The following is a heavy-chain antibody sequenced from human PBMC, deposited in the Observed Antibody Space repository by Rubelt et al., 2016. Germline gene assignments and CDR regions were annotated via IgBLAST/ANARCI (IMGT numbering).Heavy chain of an antibody. Sequence: QVQLVQSGAEVKKPGASVKVSCKASGYTFTSYAMHLVRQAPGQRLEWMGWTTAGPGNTKYSQKFQGRVTITRDTSASTAYMELSSLRSEDTAVYYCARGYCSGGSCYYFDYWGQGTLVTVSS. D-gene: IGHD2-15*01. J-gene: IGHJ4*02. CDR2: TTAGPGNT. CDR1: GYTFTSYA. V-gene: IGHV1-3*01. CDR3: ARGYCSGGSCYYFDY.